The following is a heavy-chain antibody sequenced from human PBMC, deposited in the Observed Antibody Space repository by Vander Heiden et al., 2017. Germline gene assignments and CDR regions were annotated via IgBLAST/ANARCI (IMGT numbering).Heavy chain of an antibody. CDR3: AKSGLSGSYFDY. Sequence: EVQLLESGGGLVQPGGSLRLSCAASGFTFSSYAMSWVREAPGKGLEWVSAISGSGGSTYYADSVKGRFTISRDNSKNTLYLQMNSLRAEDTAVYYCAKSGLSGSYFDYWGQGTLVTVSS. CDR1: GFTFSSYA. V-gene: IGHV3-23*01. J-gene: IGHJ4*02. CDR2: ISGSGGST. D-gene: IGHD3-3*01.